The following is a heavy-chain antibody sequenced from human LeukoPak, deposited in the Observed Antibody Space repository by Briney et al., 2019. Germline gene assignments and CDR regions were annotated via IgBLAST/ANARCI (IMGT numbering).Heavy chain of an antibody. CDR2: SHYSGIT. Sequence: SETLSLTCTVSGGSISSYYWSWIRQPPGKGLEWIGYSHYSGITNYNPSLKSRVTISVDTSKNQFSPKLSSVTAADTAVYYCARVKKYSSSSGTNYFHMDAWGKGTTVTVSS. CDR3: ARVKKYSSSSGTNYFHMDA. D-gene: IGHD6-6*01. V-gene: IGHV4-59*01. J-gene: IGHJ6*03. CDR1: GGSISSYY.